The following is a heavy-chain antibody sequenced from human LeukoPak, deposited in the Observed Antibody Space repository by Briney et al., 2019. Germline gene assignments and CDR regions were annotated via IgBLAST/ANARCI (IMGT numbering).Heavy chain of an antibody. CDR1: GFSVSSNY. J-gene: IGHJ3*02. CDR3: ARSTPVPGVATFDI. CDR2: IYSGGNT. D-gene: IGHD2-2*01. Sequence: GGSLRLSCVASGFSVSSNYMNWVRQAPGKGLEWVSGIYSGGNTNFADSVRGRFTISRDDSKNTLFLQMYSLRAEDTAVYYCARSTPVPGVATFDIWGQGTMVTVSS. V-gene: IGHV3-53*01.